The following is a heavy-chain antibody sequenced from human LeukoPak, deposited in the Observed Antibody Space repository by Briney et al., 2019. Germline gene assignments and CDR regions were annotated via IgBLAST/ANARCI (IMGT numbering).Heavy chain of an antibody. V-gene: IGHV3-23*01. CDR3: ARPNRGYCDDTSCSRFDY. J-gene: IGHJ4*02. CDR2: ISGSGGST. CDR1: GFTFSSYA. Sequence: PGGSLRLSCAASGFTFSSYAMSWVRQAPGKGLEWVSAISGSGGSTFFADSVKGRFTISRDNSKNTLYLQMNSLRAEDTAVYYCARPNRGYCDDTSCSRFDYWGQGTLVTVSS. D-gene: IGHD2-2*01.